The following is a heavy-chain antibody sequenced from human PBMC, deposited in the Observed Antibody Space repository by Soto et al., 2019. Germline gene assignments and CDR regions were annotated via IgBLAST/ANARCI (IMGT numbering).Heavy chain of an antibody. Sequence: PSETLSLTCTFSGGSISSYYWTWFRLPAGKGLEWIGRVSASGDTDYNASLKTRVTMSVDTSKNQISLKLTSVTAADTAMYYCERDRQWLGAFDIWGQGTKVTVS. CDR2: VSASGDT. J-gene: IGHJ3*02. V-gene: IGHV4-4*07. CDR3: ERDRQWLGAFDI. D-gene: IGHD6-19*01. CDR1: GGSISSYY.